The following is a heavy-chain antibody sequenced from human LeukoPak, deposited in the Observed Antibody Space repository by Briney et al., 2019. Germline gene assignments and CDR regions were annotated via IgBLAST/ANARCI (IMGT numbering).Heavy chain of an antibody. Sequence: PGGSLRLSCAASGFTFSSYGMHWVRQAPGKGLEWVAVIWYDGSNKYYADSVKGRFTISRDNSNNTLYLQMNSLRAEDAAVYYWAKGSVPAAIVTDDWFDPWGQGTLVTVSS. CDR2: IWYDGSNK. CDR3: AKGSVPAAIVTDDWFDP. J-gene: IGHJ5*02. V-gene: IGHV3-33*06. D-gene: IGHD2-2*02. CDR1: GFTFSSYG.